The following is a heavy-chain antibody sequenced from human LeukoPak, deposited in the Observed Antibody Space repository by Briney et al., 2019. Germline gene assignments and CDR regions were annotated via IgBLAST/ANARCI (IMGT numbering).Heavy chain of an antibody. V-gene: IGHV3-64D*06. J-gene: IGHJ4*02. CDR1: GFTFGRYA. D-gene: IGHD2-15*01. CDR2: ISSNGGST. Sequence: GGSLRLSCAASGFTFGRYAMSWVRQAPGKGLEYVSAISSNGGSTYYADSVKGRFTISRDNSKNTLYLQMSSLRAEDTAVYYCLGYCSGGSCYEDDYWGQGTLVTVSS. CDR3: LGYCSGGSCYEDDY.